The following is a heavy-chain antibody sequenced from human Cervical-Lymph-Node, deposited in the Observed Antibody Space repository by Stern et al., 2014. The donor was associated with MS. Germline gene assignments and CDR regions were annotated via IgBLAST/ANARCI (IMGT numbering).Heavy chain of an antibody. Sequence: VQLVQSGGGVVQPGRSLRLTCAASGFTFSRYGMHWVRQAPGKGLEWVALISHDGSNKYYADSVRGRFTISREKSKNTLYLQMNSLRAEDTAVYYCAKDVSDSSAWYYFDYWGQGNLVTVSS. D-gene: IGHD6-19*01. V-gene: IGHV3-30*18. CDR1: GFTFSRYG. CDR2: ISHDGSNK. CDR3: AKDVSDSSAWYYFDY. J-gene: IGHJ4*02.